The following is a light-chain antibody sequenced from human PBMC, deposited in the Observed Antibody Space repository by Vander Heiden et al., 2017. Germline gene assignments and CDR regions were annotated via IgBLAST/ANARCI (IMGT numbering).Light chain of an antibody. CDR2: AAS. J-gene: IGKJ4*01. CDR3: QQSYRTPPLT. V-gene: IGKV1-39*01. CDR1: QSISSY. Sequence: DIQMTQSPSSLSASVGDRVTITGRASQSISSYLNWYQQKPGKAPKLLIYAASSLQSGVPSRFSGSGSGTDFTLTISSLQPEDFATYYCQQSYRTPPLTFGGGTKVEIK.